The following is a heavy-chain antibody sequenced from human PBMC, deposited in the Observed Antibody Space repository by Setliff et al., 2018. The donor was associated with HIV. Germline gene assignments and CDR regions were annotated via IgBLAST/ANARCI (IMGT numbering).Heavy chain of an antibody. V-gene: IGHV1-2*02. J-gene: IGHJ6*03. CDR3: ARGLAVAGKSYYSYYYMDV. D-gene: IGHD6-19*01. Sequence: ASAKVSCKASGYSFTGYFMHWVRRAPGQGLEWMGWINPNTGRTHYAPNFQGRVTMTRDTSITTAYMELSRLRSDDTAVYYCARGLAVAGKSYYSYYYMDVWGKGTTVTVSS. CDR1: GYSFTGYF. CDR2: INPNTGRT.